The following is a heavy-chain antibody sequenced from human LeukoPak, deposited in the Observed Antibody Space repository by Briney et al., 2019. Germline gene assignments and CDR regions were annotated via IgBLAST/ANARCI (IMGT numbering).Heavy chain of an antibody. V-gene: IGHV4-4*07. CDR1: GDSIINDY. Sequence: SETLSLTCTVSGDSIINDYWSWIRQPAGKGLEWIGRIYTSGNANYSPSLKSRVTKSLDTSKNQFSLKLSSVTAADTAFYYCARENSGTYIFDCWGQGTLVTVSS. CDR2: IYTSGNA. CDR3: ARENSGTYIFDC. J-gene: IGHJ4*02. D-gene: IGHD1-26*01.